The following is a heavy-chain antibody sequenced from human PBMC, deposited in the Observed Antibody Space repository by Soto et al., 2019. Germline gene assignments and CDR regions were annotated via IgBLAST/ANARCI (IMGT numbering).Heavy chain of an antibody. D-gene: IGHD3-10*01. CDR1: GYSFTSYW. CDR2: IDPSDSYT. J-gene: IGHJ4*02. Sequence: GESLKISCKGSGYSFTSYWISWVSKMPGKGLEWMGRIDPSDSYTNYSPSFQGHVTISADKSISTAYLQWSSLKASDTAMYYCARLWFGELLFPDYWGQGTLVTVSS. V-gene: IGHV5-10-1*01. CDR3: ARLWFGELLFPDY.